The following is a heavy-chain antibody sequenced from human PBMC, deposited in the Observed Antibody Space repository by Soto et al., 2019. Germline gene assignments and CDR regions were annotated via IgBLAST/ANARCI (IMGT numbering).Heavy chain of an antibody. CDR3: ARSEDGSRSLTPAWWFDA. V-gene: IGHV2-26*01. CDR1: GLSLSNGRRG. D-gene: IGHD3-10*01. J-gene: IGHJ5*02. CDR2: IFSNDEK. Sequence: QVTLKESDRVLVKPTETLTLTCPVSGLSLSNGRRGVSCIRQPPGKALEWLAHIFSNDEKRFNTSLKSRLSISKDTSKSQVVLIMTNMDPVDTATYYCARSEDGSRSLTPAWWFDAWGQGTLVTVSS.